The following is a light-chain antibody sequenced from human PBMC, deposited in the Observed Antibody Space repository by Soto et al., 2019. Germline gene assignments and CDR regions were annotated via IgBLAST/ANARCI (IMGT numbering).Light chain of an antibody. Sequence: QSALTQPASVSGSPGQSITISCAGTSSDIGGYNYVSWYQHHPGKAPKLMIFDVLYRPSGVSNRFSGSKSGNTASLTISGLQAEDEADYYCTSYTSRSSLEVFGGGTNLTVL. V-gene: IGLV2-14*03. CDR2: DVL. J-gene: IGLJ2*01. CDR1: SSDIGGYNY. CDR3: TSYTSRSSLEV.